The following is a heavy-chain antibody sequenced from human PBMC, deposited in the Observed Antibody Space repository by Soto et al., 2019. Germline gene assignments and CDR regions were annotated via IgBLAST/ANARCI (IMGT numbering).Heavy chain of an antibody. D-gene: IGHD2-21*02. J-gene: IGHJ4*02. Sequence: PSETLSLTCTVSGASISVHSYYWTWIRQSPGKGLEWIGSVYYRGRSYSKSSVKSRVIISVDTSKNRFSLSLNSVTASDTAVYFCVSQRTAVPTQAYFDYWGPGALVTVSS. CDR2: VYYRGRS. CDR1: GASISVHSYY. V-gene: IGHV4-39*01. CDR3: VSQRTAVPTQAYFDY.